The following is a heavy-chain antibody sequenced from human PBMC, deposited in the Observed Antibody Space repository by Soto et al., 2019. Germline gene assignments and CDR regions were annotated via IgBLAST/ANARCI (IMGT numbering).Heavy chain of an antibody. CDR1: GFTVSNNF. V-gene: IGHV3-53*02. J-gene: IGHJ4*02. Sequence: EVQLVETGGGWIQPGGSLRLSCAASGFTVSNNFMIWVRQAPGKGLEWVSLIYSDGSTHYADSVRGRFTISRDNSKNTLYLQMNSLRAEDTAVYYCARDGNGQSGSPHWGQGTRVTVSS. CDR2: IYSDGST. D-gene: IGHD1-26*01. CDR3: ARDGNGQSGSPH.